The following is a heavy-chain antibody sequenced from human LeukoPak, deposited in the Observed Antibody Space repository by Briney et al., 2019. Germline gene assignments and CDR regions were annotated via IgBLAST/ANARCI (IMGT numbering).Heavy chain of an antibody. V-gene: IGHV4-34*01. Sequence: SETLSLTCAIYSESFSGYLWSWIRQPPGKGLEWIGEINYSGSTNYNPSLKSRVTISVDTSKNQFSLKLSSVTAADTAVYYCARGTYYYDSSGQPIFDIWGQGTMVTVSS. CDR3: ARGTYYYDSSGQPIFDI. CDR1: SESFSGYL. J-gene: IGHJ3*02. D-gene: IGHD3-22*01. CDR2: INYSGST.